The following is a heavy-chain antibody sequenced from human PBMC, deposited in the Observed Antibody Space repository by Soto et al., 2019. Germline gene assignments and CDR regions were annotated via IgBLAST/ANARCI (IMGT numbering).Heavy chain of an antibody. V-gene: IGHV4-59*12. CDR3: ARSVTP. J-gene: IGHJ5*02. D-gene: IGHD3-10*01. Sequence: SETLSLTCTVSGGSISSYYWSWIRQPPGKGLEWIGYIYYSGSTNYNPSLTSRVTISVDTSKNQFSLKLSSVTAADTAVYYCARSVTPWGQGTLVTVSS. CDR1: GGSISSYY. CDR2: IYYSGST.